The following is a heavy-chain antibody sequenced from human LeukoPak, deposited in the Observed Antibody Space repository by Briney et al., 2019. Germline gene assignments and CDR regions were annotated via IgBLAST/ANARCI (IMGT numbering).Heavy chain of an antibody. CDR3: ARIEAVTRGYNHAYYFDY. CDR2: IYTSGST. Sequence: SETLSLTCTVSGGSLSSGSYYWSWIRQPAGKGLEWIGRIYTSGSTNYNPSLKSRVTISVDTSKNQFSLKLSSVTAADTAVYYCARIEAVTRGYNHAYYFDYWGQGTLVTVSS. J-gene: IGHJ4*02. CDR1: GGSLSSGSYY. D-gene: IGHD5-18*01. V-gene: IGHV4-61*02.